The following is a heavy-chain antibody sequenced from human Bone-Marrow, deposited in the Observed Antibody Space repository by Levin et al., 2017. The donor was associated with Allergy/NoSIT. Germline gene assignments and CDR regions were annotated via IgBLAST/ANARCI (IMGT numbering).Heavy chain of an antibody. CDR2: ISYDGSKE. CDR1: GFAFSDYA. V-gene: IGHV3-30*04. Sequence: GGSLRLSCVGSGFAFSDYAMHWVRQAPGKGLEWVGVISYDGSKEFYAESVKGRFTISRDNSKNTVYLQVDSLRTEDTAVYFCARSNTRSFYGARAYWGQGTLVSVSS. J-gene: IGHJ1*01. CDR3: ARSNTRSFYGARAY. D-gene: IGHD1-26*01.